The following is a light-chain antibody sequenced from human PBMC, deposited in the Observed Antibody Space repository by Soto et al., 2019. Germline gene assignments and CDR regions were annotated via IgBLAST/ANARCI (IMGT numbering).Light chain of an antibody. CDR3: QQRSLWPLT. V-gene: IGKV3-11*01. CDR2: ETS. CDR1: QSVRSY. Sequence: EIVLTQSPATLSLSPGESATLSCRASQSVRSYLAWYQKKPGKAPRLLIYETSNMATGVPARFSGSGSGTDFTLTISSLEAEDFAAYYCQQRSLWPLTFGGGTKVEIK. J-gene: IGKJ4*01.